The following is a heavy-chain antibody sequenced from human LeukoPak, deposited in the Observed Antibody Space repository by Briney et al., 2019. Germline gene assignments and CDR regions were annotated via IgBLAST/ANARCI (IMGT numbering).Heavy chain of an antibody. Sequence: SVKVSCKAPGVPFNSYAINWVRPAPGQGLEWMGRIIVILGVTNYAQRFQGRVTISADKSTTTAYMELSSLTSEDTAVYYCARYIHPQGLVGYAMDVWGQGTTVIVSS. CDR3: ARYIHPQGLVGYAMDV. D-gene: IGHD2-15*01. CDR1: GVPFNSYA. V-gene: IGHV1-69*04. CDR2: IIVILGVT. J-gene: IGHJ6*02.